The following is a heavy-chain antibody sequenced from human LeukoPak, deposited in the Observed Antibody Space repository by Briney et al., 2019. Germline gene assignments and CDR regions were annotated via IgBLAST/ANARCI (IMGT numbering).Heavy chain of an antibody. D-gene: IGHD3-9*01. Sequence: ASVKVSCKASGYTFTSYDINWVRQATGQGLEWMGWMNPNSGNTGYAQKFQGRVTITRNTSISTAYMELSSLRSEDTAVYYCARDPLLNYDILTSQPRSGNWFDPWGQGTLVTVSS. J-gene: IGHJ5*02. V-gene: IGHV1-8*03. CDR3: ARDPLLNYDILTSQPRSGNWFDP. CDR2: MNPNSGNT. CDR1: GYTFTSYD.